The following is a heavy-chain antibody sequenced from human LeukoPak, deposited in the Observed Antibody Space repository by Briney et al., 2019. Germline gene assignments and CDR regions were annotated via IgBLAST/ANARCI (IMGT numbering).Heavy chain of an antibody. Sequence: GGSLRLSCAASGFTFSSYTMKWVRQAPGKGLEWVSAISGSGGSTYYADSVKGRFTISRDNSKNTLYLQMNSLRAEDTAVYYCAKAAVRGVIPYYFDYWGQGTLVTVSS. D-gene: IGHD3-10*01. J-gene: IGHJ4*02. V-gene: IGHV3-23*01. CDR3: AKAAVRGVIPYYFDY. CDR1: GFTFSSYT. CDR2: ISGSGGST.